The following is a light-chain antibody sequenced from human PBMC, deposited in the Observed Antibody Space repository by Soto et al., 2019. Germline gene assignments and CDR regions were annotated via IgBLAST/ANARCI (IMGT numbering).Light chain of an antibody. CDR3: LQHSDYPFT. CDR1: QGIRDA. V-gene: IGKV1-17*01. J-gene: IGKJ2*01. Sequence: DIQMTQSPSSLSASVGDRVTITCRASQGIRDALGWYQQKPGKVPKRRIYSASSLQNGVHSRFSGSGAETVFTLTISSLQPEDFATYFCLQHSDYPFTFGQGTRLEI. CDR2: SAS.